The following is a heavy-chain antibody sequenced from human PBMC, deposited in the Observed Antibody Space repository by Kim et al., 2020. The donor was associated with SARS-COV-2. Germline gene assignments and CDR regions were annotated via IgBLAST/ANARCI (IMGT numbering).Heavy chain of an antibody. V-gene: IGHV3-30*18. CDR3: AKDRKYYDILTGYLSPSSHYYYYGMDV. CDR1: GFTFSSYG. D-gene: IGHD3-9*01. J-gene: IGHJ6*02. CDR2: ISYDGSNK. Sequence: GGSLRLSCAASGFTFSSYGMHWVRQAPGKGLEWVAVISYDGSNKYYADSVKGRFTISRDNSKNTLYLQMNSLRAEDTAVYYCAKDRKYYDILTGYLSPSSHYYYYGMDVWGPGTTVTVSS.